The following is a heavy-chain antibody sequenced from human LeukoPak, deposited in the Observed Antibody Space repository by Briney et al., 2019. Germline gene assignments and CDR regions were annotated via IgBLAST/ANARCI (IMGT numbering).Heavy chain of an antibody. D-gene: IGHD3-3*01. J-gene: IGHJ4*02. CDR2: IYYSGST. CDR3: ARGCDFWSGYLYDY. CDR1: GGSISSYY. Sequence: SETLSLTCTVSGGSISSYYWSWIRQPPGKGLEWIGYIYYSGSTNYNPSLKSRVTISVDTSKNQFSLKLSSVTAADTAVYYCARGCDFWSGYLYDYWGQGTLVTVSS. V-gene: IGHV4-59*01.